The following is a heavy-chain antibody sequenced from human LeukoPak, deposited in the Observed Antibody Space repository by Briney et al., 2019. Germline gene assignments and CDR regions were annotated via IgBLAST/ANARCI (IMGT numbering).Heavy chain of an antibody. V-gene: IGHV3-23*01. Sequence: GGSLRLSCAASGFTFSNYAMSWVRQAPGKGLEWVSGIYGSGDGTYYADSVKGRFTMSRDNSKNTLYLQMNSLRAEDTAVYYCAKDMEYSSSGPFDYWGQGTLVTVSS. CDR1: GFTFSNYA. D-gene: IGHD6-6*01. CDR3: AKDMEYSSSGPFDY. CDR2: IYGSGDGT. J-gene: IGHJ4*02.